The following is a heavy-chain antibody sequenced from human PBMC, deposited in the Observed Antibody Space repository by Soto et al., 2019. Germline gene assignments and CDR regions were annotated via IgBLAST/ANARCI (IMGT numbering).Heavy chain of an antibody. CDR1: GGSISSYY. J-gene: IGHJ5*02. CDR3: ARGDYYGSGSYYLFDP. CDR2: IYYSGST. V-gene: IGHV4-59*01. D-gene: IGHD3-10*01. Sequence: SETLSLTCTVSGGSISSYYWSWIRQPPGKGLEWIGYIYYSGSTNYNPSLKSRVTISVDTSKNQFSLKLSSVTAADTAVYYCARGDYYGSGSYYLFDPWGQGTLVTVPQ.